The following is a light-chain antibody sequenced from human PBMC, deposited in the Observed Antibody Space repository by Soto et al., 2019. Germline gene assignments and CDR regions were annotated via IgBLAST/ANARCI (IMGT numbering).Light chain of an antibody. V-gene: IGKV3-15*01. Sequence: EIVMTQSPATLSVSPGERATLSCRASQSVSSNLAWYQQKPGQAPRLLIYGASTRATGIPARFSGSGSGTXFTLTISSLQSEDFAVYYCPQYNNWEGTFGQGTKVEIK. CDR2: GAS. CDR1: QSVSSN. J-gene: IGKJ1*01. CDR3: PQYNNWEGT.